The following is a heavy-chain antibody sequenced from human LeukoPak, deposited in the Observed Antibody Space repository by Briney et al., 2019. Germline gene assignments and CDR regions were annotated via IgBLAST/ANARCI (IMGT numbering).Heavy chain of an antibody. J-gene: IGHJ4*02. CDR2: IKQDGSEK. CDR1: GFTFISYW. Sequence: GGSLRLSCAASGFTFISYWMSWVRQAPGKGLEWVANIKQDGSEKYYVDSVKGRFTISRDNAKNSLYLQMNSLRAEDTAVYYCATAVGDGDDSNWGQGTLVTVSS. CDR3: ATAVGDGDDSN. D-gene: IGHD5-12*01. V-gene: IGHV3-7*01.